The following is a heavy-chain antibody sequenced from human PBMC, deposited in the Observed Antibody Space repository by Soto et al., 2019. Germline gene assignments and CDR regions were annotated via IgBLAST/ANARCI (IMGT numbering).Heavy chain of an antibody. CDR1: GGSIRSGGYY. J-gene: IGHJ6*02. CDR2: IYYSGNT. CDR3: ARDRLMATAGTARHYFGLDV. D-gene: IGHD5-18*01. V-gene: IGHV4-31*03. Sequence: SETLSLTCTVSGGSIRSGGYYWSWVRQNPRRGLEWIGNIYYSGNTYYNPSLKSRLTISVDTSKNQFPLNLSSVTAADTAVYYCARDRLMATAGTARHYFGLDVWGQGTKVTVSS.